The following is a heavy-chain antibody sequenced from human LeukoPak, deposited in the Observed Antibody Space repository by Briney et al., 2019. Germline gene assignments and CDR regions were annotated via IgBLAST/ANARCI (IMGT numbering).Heavy chain of an antibody. D-gene: IGHD2-8*01. CDR2: IWYDGSNK. V-gene: IGHV3-33*06. CDR1: GFTFSSYG. J-gene: IGHJ4*02. CDR3: AKGGESVLMVYAIAPADY. Sequence: GGSLRLSCAASGFTFSSYGMHWVRQAPGKGLEWVAVIWYDGSNKYYADSVKGRFTISRDNSKNTLYLQMNSLRAEDTAVYYCAKGGESVLMVYAIAPADYWGQGTLVTVSS.